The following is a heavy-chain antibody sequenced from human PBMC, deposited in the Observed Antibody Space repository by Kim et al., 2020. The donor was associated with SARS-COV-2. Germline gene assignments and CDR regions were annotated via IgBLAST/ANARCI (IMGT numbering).Heavy chain of an antibody. CDR2: IYYSGST. D-gene: IGHD3-3*01. J-gene: IGHJ6*02. CDR3: ARDQSYYDFWSGYPNYYYYGMDV. V-gene: IGHV4-59*01. CDR1: GGSISSYY. Sequence: SETLSLTCTVSGGSISSYYWSWIRQPPGKGLEWIGYIYYSGSTNYNPSLKSRVTISVETSRNQFSLKLSSVTAADTAVYYCARDQSYYDFWSGYPNYYYYGMDVWGQGTTVTVSS.